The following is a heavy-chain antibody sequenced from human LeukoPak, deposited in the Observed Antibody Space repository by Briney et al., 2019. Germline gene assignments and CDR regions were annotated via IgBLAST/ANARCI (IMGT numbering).Heavy chain of an antibody. D-gene: IGHD3-10*01. CDR2: ISWNSGSI. V-gene: IGHV3-9*01. CDR3: AKAVGGTMVRGTHFDY. CDR1: GLTFDDYA. J-gene: IGHJ4*02. Sequence: GGSLRLSCAASGLTFDDYAMHWVRHAPGKGLEWVSGISWNSGSIGYADSVKGRFTISRDNAKNSLYLQMNSLRAEDTALYYCAKAVGGTMVRGTHFDYWGQGTLVTVSS.